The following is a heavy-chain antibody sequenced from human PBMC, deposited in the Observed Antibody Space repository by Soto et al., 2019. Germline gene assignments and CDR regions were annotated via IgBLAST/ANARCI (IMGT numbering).Heavy chain of an antibody. D-gene: IGHD2-15*01. J-gene: IGHJ4*02. Sequence: QVQLQQWGAGLLKPSETLSLTCAVYGGSFSGYYWSWIRQPPGKGLEWIWEINHSGSTNYNPSLNSRVTLSVDTSKTQCSLKLRSVTAADTAVYYCARGRPTIVVVVAATVSFNYWGQGTLVTVSS. CDR1: GGSFSGYY. V-gene: IGHV4-34*01. CDR2: INHSGST. CDR3: ARGRPTIVVVVAATVSFNY.